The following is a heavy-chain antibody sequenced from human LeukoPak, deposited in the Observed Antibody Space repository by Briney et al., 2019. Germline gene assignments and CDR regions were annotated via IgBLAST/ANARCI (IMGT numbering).Heavy chain of an antibody. Sequence: SETLSLTCTVSGGSISSYFWSWIRQPPGKGLEWIGYIYYSGSTNYNPSLKSRVTISVDTSKNQFSLKLSSVTAADTAVYYCARYSSSWHDAFDIWGQGTMVTVSS. CDR3: ARYSSSWHDAFDI. CDR2: IYYSGST. V-gene: IGHV4-59*01. D-gene: IGHD6-13*01. J-gene: IGHJ3*02. CDR1: GGSISSYF.